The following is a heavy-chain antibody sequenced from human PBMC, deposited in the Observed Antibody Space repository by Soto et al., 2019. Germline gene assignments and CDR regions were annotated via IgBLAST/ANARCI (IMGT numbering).Heavy chain of an antibody. CDR2: MNSDGSGA. Sequence: EVQLVESGGGLVQPGGSLRLSCEASGFSFNNYWMHWVRQAPGKGLVWVSRMNSDGSGATYAESVKGRFTISRDNAKNTLYLQMNSLRAEDTAVYYCARGEILFLPGIAAYEDLLHWGQGTRVTVSS. CDR1: GFSFNNYW. D-gene: IGHD6-13*01. J-gene: IGHJ1*01. V-gene: IGHV3-74*01. CDR3: ARGEILFLPGIAAYEDLLH.